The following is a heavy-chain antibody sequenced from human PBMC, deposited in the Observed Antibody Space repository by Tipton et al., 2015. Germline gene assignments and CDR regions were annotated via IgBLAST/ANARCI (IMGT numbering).Heavy chain of an antibody. CDR2: IFHRGDT. CDR3: ASPSLPHDRGDYYFQS. J-gene: IGHJ4*02. Sequence: TLSLTCTVSGYSISSGYYWGWIRQPPGKGLEWIGSIFHRGDTNYNPSLKSRVTISIDRFKNQFSLKLSSVTAADTAVYYCASPSLPHDRGDYYFQSWGQGSLVTVSS. CDR1: GYSISSGYY. D-gene: IGHD2-21*02. V-gene: IGHV4-38-2*02.